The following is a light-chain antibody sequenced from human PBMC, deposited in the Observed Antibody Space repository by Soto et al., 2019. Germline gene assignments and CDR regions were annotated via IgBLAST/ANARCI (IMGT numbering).Light chain of an antibody. CDR1: SGHSSYA. J-gene: IGLJ3*02. CDR3: QTWDTGIL. Sequence: QSVLTQSPSASASLGASVKLTCTLSSGHSSYAIAWHQQQPEKGPRYLMKLNSDGSHNKGDGTPDRFSGSSSGAERYLTISSLQSEDEADYYCQTWDTGILFGGGTKLTVL. CDR2: LNSDGSH. V-gene: IGLV4-69*01.